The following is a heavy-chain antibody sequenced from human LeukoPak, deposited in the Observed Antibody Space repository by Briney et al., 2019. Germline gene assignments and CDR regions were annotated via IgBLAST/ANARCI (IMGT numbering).Heavy chain of an antibody. D-gene: IGHD3-3*01. CDR2: INTNTGNP. Sequence: GASVKVSCKASGYTLTSYAMNWVRQAPGQGLEWMGWINTNTGNPTYAQGFTGRFVFSLDTSVSTAYLQISSLKAEDTAVYYSARDWRFLEWLVHYYYYGMDVWGQGATVTVSS. CDR1: GYTLTSYA. J-gene: IGHJ6*02. V-gene: IGHV7-4-1*02. CDR3: ARDWRFLEWLVHYYYYGMDV.